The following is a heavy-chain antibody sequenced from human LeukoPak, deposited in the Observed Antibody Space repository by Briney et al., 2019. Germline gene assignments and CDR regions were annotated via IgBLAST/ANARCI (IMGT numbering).Heavy chain of an antibody. CDR2: IKSKTDGGTT. J-gene: IGHJ4*02. CDR3: TTAVWFGDLLLRDY. Sequence: GGSLRLSCAASGFTFSNAWMSWVRQAPGKGLEWVGRIKSKTDGGTTDYAAPVKGRFTISRDDSKNTLYLQMNSLKTEDTAVYYCTTAVWFGDLLLRDYWGQGTLVTVSS. CDR1: GFTFSNAW. V-gene: IGHV3-15*01. D-gene: IGHD3-10*01.